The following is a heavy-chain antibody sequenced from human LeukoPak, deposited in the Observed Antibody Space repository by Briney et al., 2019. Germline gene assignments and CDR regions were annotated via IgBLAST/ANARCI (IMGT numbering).Heavy chain of an antibody. CDR1: GYSIRSYY. Sequence: SETLSLTCAVSGYSIRSYYWSWIRQPAGKGLEWIGRIYTSGSTNYNPSLKSRVTMSVDTSKNQFSLKLSSVTAADTALYYCARASPSGSYRLWGQGTLVTVSS. CDR3: ARASPSGSYRL. V-gene: IGHV4-4*07. D-gene: IGHD1-26*01. CDR2: IYTSGST. J-gene: IGHJ4*02.